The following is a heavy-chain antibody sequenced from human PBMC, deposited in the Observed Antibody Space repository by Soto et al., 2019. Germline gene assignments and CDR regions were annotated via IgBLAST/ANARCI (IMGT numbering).Heavy chain of an antibody. CDR1: GGSFSGYD. CDR3: ARGPPLYCSSTSCYYDYFDY. Sequence: PSETLSLTCAVYGGSFSGYDWSWIRQPPGKGLEWIGEINHSGSTNYNPSLKSRVTISVDTSKNQFSLKLSSVTAADTAVYYCARGPPLYCSSTSCYYDYFDYWGQGTLVTVSS. D-gene: IGHD2-2*01. J-gene: IGHJ4*02. V-gene: IGHV4-34*01. CDR2: INHSGST.